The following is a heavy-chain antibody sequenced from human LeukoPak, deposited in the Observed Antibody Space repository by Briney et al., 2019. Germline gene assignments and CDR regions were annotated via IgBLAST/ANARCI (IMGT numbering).Heavy chain of an antibody. V-gene: IGHV1-69*01. CDR1: GGTFSSYA. CDR2: IIPIFGTA. CDR3: ARATWYGDPGSYYYYMDV. J-gene: IGHJ6*03. D-gene: IGHD4-17*01. Sequence: SVKVSCKASGGTFSSYAISWVRQAPGQGLEWMGGIIPIFGTANYAQKFQGRVTITADESTSTAYMELSSLRPEDTAVYYCARATWYGDPGSYYYYMDVWGKGTTVTVSS.